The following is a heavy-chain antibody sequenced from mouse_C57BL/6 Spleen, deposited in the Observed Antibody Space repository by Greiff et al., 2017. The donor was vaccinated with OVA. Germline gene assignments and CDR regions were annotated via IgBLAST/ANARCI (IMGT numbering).Heavy chain of an antibody. J-gene: IGHJ2*01. CDR2: IYPGSGST. V-gene: IGHV1-55*01. D-gene: IGHD2-4*01. CDR3: AREEIYYDYDQDYFDY. Sequence: VQLQQPGAELVKPGASVKMSCKASGYTFTSYWITWVKQRPGQGLEWIGDIYPGSGSTNYNEKFKSKATLTVDTSSSTAYMQLSSLTSEDSAVYYCAREEIYYDYDQDYFDYWGQGTTLTVSS. CDR1: GYTFTSYW.